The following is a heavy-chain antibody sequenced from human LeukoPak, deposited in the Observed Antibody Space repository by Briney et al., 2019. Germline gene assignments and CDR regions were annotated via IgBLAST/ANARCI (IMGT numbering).Heavy chain of an antibody. Sequence: SETLSLTCTVSGGSISSYYWSWIRQPAGKGLEWIGRIYTSGSTNYNPSLKSRVTMSVDTSKNQFSLKLSSVTAADTAVYYCARVRDDFWSDGNWFDPWGQGTLVTVSS. V-gene: IGHV4-4*07. CDR1: GGSISSYY. CDR3: ARVRDDFWSDGNWFDP. J-gene: IGHJ5*02. D-gene: IGHD3-3*01. CDR2: IYTSGST.